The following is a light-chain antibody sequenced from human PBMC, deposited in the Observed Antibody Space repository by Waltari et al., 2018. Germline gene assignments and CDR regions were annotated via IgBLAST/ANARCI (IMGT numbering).Light chain of an antibody. CDR3: QKYERLPAT. CDR1: QSVGRS. CDR2: DVS. J-gene: IGKJ1*01. V-gene: IGKV3-20*01. Sequence: EIVLTQSPGPLSLSPGERATLSCRASQSVGRSLVWYPQKPGQAPRLLIYDVSRRATGIPDRFSGSGYGTDFSLTISRLEPEDFAVYYCQKYERLPATFGQGTTVEIK.